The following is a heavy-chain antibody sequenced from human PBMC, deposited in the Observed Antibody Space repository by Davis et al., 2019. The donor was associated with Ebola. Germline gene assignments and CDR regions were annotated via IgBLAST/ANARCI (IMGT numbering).Heavy chain of an antibody. J-gene: IGHJ3*02. V-gene: IGHV3-74*01. CDR2: INSDGTFT. CDR1: AFTFSNYW. Sequence: PGGSLRLSCAASAFTFSNYWMYWVRQAPGEGLMCVSRINSDGTFTTYADSVKGRFTISRDNAKNSLYLQMNSLRAEDTAVYYCARDGDLVVVVAATKGVGAFDIWGQGTMVTVSS. D-gene: IGHD2-15*01. CDR3: ARDGDLVVVVAATKGVGAFDI.